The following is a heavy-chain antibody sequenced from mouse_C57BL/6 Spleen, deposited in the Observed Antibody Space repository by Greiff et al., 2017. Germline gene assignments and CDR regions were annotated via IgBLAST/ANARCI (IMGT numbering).Heavy chain of an antibody. CDR3: ARQLRLRSYYYAMDY. V-gene: IGHV1-78*01. CDR1: GYTFTDHT. D-gene: IGHD3-2*02. CDR2: IYPRDGST. J-gene: IGHJ4*01. Sequence: VQLQQSDAELVKPGASVKISCKVSGYTFTDHTIHWMKQRPEQGLEWIGYIYPRDGSTKYNEKFKGKATLTADKSSSTAYMPLNSLTSEDSAVYFCARQLRLRSYYYAMDYWGQGTSVTVSS.